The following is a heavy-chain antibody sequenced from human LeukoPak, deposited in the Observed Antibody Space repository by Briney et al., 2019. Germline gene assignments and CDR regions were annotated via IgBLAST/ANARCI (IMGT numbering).Heavy chain of an antibody. D-gene: IGHD3-3*01. J-gene: IGHJ4*02. CDR2: ISYDGSNK. Sequence: PGGSLRLSCAASGFTFSSYAMHWVRQAPGKGLEWVAVISYDGSNKYYADSVKGRFTISRDNSKNTLYLQMNSLRAEDTAVYYCARAPNDYWSGYSASFDYWGQGTLVTVSS. V-gene: IGHV3-30*04. CDR3: ARAPNDYWSGYSASFDY. CDR1: GFTFSSYA.